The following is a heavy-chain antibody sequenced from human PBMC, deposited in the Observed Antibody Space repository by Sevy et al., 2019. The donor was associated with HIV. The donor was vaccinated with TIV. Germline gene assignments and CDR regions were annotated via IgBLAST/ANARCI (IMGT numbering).Heavy chain of an antibody. CDR2: VSSDGRTI. V-gene: IGHV3-30*03. J-gene: IGHJ4*02. CDR3: ARDQLGSIDY. CDR1: GFNFRTYA. D-gene: IGHD7-27*01. Sequence: GGSLRLSCAASGFNFRTYAMHWVRQAPGKGLECVVFVSSDGRTIDYEDSVRGRFTVSRDNSRNTLFLQMTSLKSEDSALYYCARDQLGSIDYWGQGTLVTVSS.